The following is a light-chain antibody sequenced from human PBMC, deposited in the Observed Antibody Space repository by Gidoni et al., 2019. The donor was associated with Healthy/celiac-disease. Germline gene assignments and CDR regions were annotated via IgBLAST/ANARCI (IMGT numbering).Light chain of an antibody. V-gene: IGKV2-28*01. CDR3: MQALQTPAT. CDR2: LGS. J-gene: IGKJ4*01. Sequence: IVMTQSPPSLPVTPGEPASTSFRSSQSLLHSNGYNYLVWYLQKPVQSPQLLIYLGSNPASGVPDRISGSGSGTDFTLRISRVEAEDVGVDYCMQALQTPATFGGGTKVEIK. CDR1: QSLLHSNGYNY.